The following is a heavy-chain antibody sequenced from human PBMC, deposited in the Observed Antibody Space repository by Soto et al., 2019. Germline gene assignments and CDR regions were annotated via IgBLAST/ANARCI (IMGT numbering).Heavy chain of an antibody. CDR3: ARADSLQLWTTKGAFDI. V-gene: IGHV1-69*01. CDR1: GGTFSSYA. D-gene: IGHD5-18*01. J-gene: IGHJ3*02. Sequence: QVQLVQSGAEVKKPGSSVKVSCKASGGTFSSYAISWVRQAPGQGLEWMGGIIPIFGTANYAQKFQGRVTITADESTSTAYMELSSLRSEDTAVYYCARADSLQLWTTKGAFDIWGQETMVTVSS. CDR2: IIPIFGTA.